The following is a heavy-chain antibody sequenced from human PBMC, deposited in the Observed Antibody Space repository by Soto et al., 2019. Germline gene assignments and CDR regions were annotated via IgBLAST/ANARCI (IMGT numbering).Heavy chain of an antibody. CDR3: ARAGRGDSSGWWRLDS. CDR2: IRYDGSNE. Sequence: QVQLVESGGGLVQPGRSLRLSCAASGFTFSSYGMHWVRQAPGKGLEWVAVIRYDGSNEYYADSVKGRFTISRDNSKNTLYMQMNSLRAEDTSIYYCARAGRGDSSGWWRLDSWGQGTLVTVSS. V-gene: IGHV3-33*01. CDR1: GFTFSSYG. D-gene: IGHD6-19*01. J-gene: IGHJ4*02.